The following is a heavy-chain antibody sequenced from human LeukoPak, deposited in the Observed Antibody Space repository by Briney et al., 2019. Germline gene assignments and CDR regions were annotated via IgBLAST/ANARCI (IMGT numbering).Heavy chain of an antibody. CDR1: GGSISSSSYY. D-gene: IGHD1-26*01. CDR2: IYYSGST. V-gene: IGHV4-39*01. Sequence: SETLSLTCTVSGGSISSSSYYWGWIRQPPGKGLEWIGSIYYSGSTYYNPSLKSRVTISVDTSKSQFSLKLSSVTAADTAVYYCASSPNHIVGTPTPGDYWGQGTLVTVSS. J-gene: IGHJ4*02. CDR3: ASSPNHIVGTPTPGDY.